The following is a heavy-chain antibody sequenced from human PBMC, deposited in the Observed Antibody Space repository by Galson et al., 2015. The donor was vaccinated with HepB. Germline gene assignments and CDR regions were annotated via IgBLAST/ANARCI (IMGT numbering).Heavy chain of an antibody. J-gene: IGHJ4*02. Sequence: SLRLSCAASGFTFSDHYMDWVRQAPGKGLEWVGRTRNKANSYTTEYAASVKGRFTISRDDSKNSLYLQMNSLKTEDTAVYYCARSTSRGYSYGPYDYWGQGTLVTVSS. V-gene: IGHV3-72*01. D-gene: IGHD5-18*01. CDR2: TRNKANSYTT. CDR1: GFTFSDHY. CDR3: ARSTSRGYSYGPYDY.